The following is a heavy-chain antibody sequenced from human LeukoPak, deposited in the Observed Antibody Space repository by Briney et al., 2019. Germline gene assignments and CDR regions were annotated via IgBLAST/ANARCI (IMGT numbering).Heavy chain of an antibody. D-gene: IGHD2-21*02. J-gene: IGHJ4*02. CDR2: ISYDGSNK. V-gene: IGHV3-30*04. CDR3: ARSLDCGGDCYSDY. Sequence: GGSLRLSCAASGFTFSSYAMHWVRQAPGKGLEWVAVISYDGSNKYYADSVKGRFTISRDNSKNTLYLQMNSLRAEDTAVYYCARSLDCGGDCYSDYWGQGTLVTVSS. CDR1: GFTFSSYA.